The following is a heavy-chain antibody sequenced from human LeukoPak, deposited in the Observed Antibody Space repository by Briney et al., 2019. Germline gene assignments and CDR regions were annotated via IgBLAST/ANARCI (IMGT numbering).Heavy chain of an antibody. CDR1: GFTFSRYT. Sequence: PGGSLRLSCAASGFTFSRYTMNWVRQAPGKGLEWVSSISSSSSYIYYADSVKGRFTISRDNAKNSLYLQMNSLRAEDTAVYYCAAVPYDSSGSLGYWGQGTLVTVSS. D-gene: IGHD3-22*01. J-gene: IGHJ4*02. V-gene: IGHV3-21*01. CDR3: AAVPYDSSGSLGY. CDR2: ISSSSSYI.